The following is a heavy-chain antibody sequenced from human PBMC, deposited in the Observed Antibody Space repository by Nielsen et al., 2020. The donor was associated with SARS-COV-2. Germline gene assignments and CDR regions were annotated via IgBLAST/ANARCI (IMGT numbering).Heavy chain of an antibody. D-gene: IGHD6-13*01. Sequence: VRQAPGKGLEWIGEIYHSGSTNYKPSLKSRVTISVDTSKNQFSLKLSSVTAADTAVYYCARVASSEVGAAADYWGQGTLVTVSS. CDR2: IYHSGST. J-gene: IGHJ4*02. V-gene: IGHV4-4*02. CDR3: ARVASSEVGAAADY.